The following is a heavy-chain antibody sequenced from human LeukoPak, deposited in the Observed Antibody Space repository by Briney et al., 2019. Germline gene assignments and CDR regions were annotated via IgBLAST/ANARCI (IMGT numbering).Heavy chain of an antibody. V-gene: IGHV1/OR15-1*01. J-gene: IGHJ4*02. Sequence: ASVKVSCKASGYIFTDYYMHWVRQAPGQELGWMGRINPNSGGTNYAQKFQGRVTMTRDTSISTAYTELSSLRSEDTATYYCARVRIAVAGKYYFDYWGQGTLVTVSS. CDR2: INPNSGGT. D-gene: IGHD6-19*01. CDR1: GYIFTDYY. CDR3: ARVRIAVAGKYYFDY.